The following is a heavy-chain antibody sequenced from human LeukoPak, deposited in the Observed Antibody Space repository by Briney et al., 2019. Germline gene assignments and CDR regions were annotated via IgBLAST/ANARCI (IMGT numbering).Heavy chain of an antibody. CDR3: ARDEEVPAAARNMDV. CDR2: ISSSSSYI. J-gene: IGHJ6*03. V-gene: IGHV3-21*01. D-gene: IGHD2-2*01. Sequence: GGSLRLSCAASGFTFSSYSMNWVRQAPGKGLEWVSSISSSSSYIYYADSVKGRFTISRDNAKNSLYLQMNSLRAEDTAVYYCARDEEVPAAARNMDVWGKGTTVTVSS. CDR1: GFTFSSYS.